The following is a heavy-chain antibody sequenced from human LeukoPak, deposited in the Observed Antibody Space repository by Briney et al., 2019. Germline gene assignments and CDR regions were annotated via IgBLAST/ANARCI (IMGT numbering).Heavy chain of an antibody. J-gene: IGHJ6*02. CDR1: GYTFTGYY. V-gene: IGHV1-2*02. CDR3: ARDVGDYYGSGTYYSMDV. CDR2: INPNSGGT. D-gene: IGHD3-10*01. Sequence: ASVKVSCKASGYTFTGYYMHWVRQAPGQGLEWMGWINPNSGGTNYAQKFQGRVTMTRDTSISTAYMELSRLRSDDTAVYYCARDVGDYYGSGTYYSMDVWGQGTTVTVSS.